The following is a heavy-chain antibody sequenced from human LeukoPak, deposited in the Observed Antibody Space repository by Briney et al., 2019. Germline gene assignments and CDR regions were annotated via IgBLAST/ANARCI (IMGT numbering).Heavy chain of an antibody. J-gene: IGHJ6*03. CDR1: GGTFSSYA. Sequence: ASVKVSCKASGGTFSSYATSWVRQAPGQGLEWMGGIIPIFGTANYAQKFQGRVTITTDESTSTAYMELSSLRSEDTAVYYCASGRPVYYYYMDVWGKGTTVTVSS. D-gene: IGHD1-1*01. CDR3: ASGRPVYYYYMDV. V-gene: IGHV1-69*05. CDR2: IIPIFGTA.